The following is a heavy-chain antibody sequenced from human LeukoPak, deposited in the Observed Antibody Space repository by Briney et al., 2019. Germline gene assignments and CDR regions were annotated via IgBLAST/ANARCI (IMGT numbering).Heavy chain of an antibody. Sequence: SETLSLTCTVSGYSISSGYYWGWIRQPPGKGLEWIGSIYHSGRTFYNPSLKSRVTISVDTSKNQFSLKLTSVTAADTAVYYCARTHSSRYNWFDPWGQGTLVTVSS. CDR2: IYHSGRT. V-gene: IGHV4-38-2*02. J-gene: IGHJ5*02. CDR3: ARTHSSRYNWFDP. D-gene: IGHD6-13*01. CDR1: GYSISSGYY.